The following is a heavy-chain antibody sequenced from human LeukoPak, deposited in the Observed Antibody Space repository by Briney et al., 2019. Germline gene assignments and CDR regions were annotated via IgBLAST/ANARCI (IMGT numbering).Heavy chain of an antibody. V-gene: IGHV4-59*01. CDR3: ARGAGINWFDP. CDR2: IYYSGST. J-gene: IGHJ5*02. CDR1: GGSISSYY. Sequence: SETLSLTCTVSGGSISSYYWSWIRQPPGKGLEWIGYIYYSGSTNYNPSLKSQVTISVDTSKNQFSLKLSSVTAADTAVYYCARGAGINWFDPWGQGTLVTVSS.